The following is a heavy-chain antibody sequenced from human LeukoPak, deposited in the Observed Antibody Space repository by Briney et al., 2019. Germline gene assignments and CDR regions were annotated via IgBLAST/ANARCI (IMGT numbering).Heavy chain of an antibody. CDR2: INAGNGNT. D-gene: IGHD3-10*01. V-gene: IGHV1-3*01. CDR3: ARTYGSGSYVVHRYDY. CDR1: GYTFTSYA. J-gene: IGHJ4*02. Sequence: ASVKVSCKASGYTFTSYAMHWVRQAPGQRLEWMGWINAGNGNTKYSQKFQGRVTITRDTSASTAYMELSSLRSDDTAVYYCARTYGSGSYVVHRYDYWGQGTLVTVSS.